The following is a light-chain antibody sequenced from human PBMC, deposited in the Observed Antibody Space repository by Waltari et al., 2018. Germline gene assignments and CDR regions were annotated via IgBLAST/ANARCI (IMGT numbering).Light chain of an antibody. V-gene: IGKV1-39*01. J-gene: IGKJ5*01. CDR3: QQTYNVPPIT. CDR1: QTIATS. CDR2: DAS. Sequence: DLQMTQSPPSLSASIADRVTTTCRASQTIATSLNWYQQKRGKAPQLLIYDASTLRSGVPSRFSGSGSGTDFTLTISSLQPEDFATYYCQQTYNVPPITFGQGTRLEIK.